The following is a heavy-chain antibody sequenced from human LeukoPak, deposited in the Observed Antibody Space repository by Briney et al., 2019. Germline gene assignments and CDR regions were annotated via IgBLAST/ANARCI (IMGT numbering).Heavy chain of an antibody. CDR1: GGSISSYY. J-gene: IGHJ5*02. Sequence: SETLSLTCTVSGGSISSYYWSWIRQPPGKGLEWIGYIYYSGSTNYNPSLKRRVTISVDTSKNQFSLKMSSVTAADTAVYYCARGEYDFWSGYSQGWFDPWGQGTLVTVSS. D-gene: IGHD3-3*01. CDR3: ARGEYDFWSGYSQGWFDP. V-gene: IGHV4-59*01. CDR2: IYYSGST.